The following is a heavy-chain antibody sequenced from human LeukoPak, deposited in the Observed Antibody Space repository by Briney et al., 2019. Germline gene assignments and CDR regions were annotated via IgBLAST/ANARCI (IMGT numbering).Heavy chain of an antibody. CDR3: ASSYYYGSGSFDY. CDR1: GGSFSGYY. J-gene: IGHJ4*02. Sequence: SETLSLTCAVYGGSFSGYYWSWIRQPPGKGLDWIGYISYSGSTNYKPSLKSRVNILVDTSKSQFSLKLSSVTAADTAVYYCASSYYYGSGSFDYWGQGTLVTVSS. V-gene: IGHV4-59*01. D-gene: IGHD3-10*01. CDR2: ISYSGST.